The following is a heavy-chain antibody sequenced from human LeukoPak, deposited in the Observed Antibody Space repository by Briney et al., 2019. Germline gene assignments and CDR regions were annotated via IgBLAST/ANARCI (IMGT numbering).Heavy chain of an antibody. CDR3: ALMHGDYAYAFDI. J-gene: IGHJ3*02. Sequence: GGSLKLSCSASGFPFSSYAMSWVRPAPGKGLEWVSAISGSGGSTYYADSVKGRFTISRDNSKNTLYLQMNSLRAEDTAVYYCALMHGDYAYAFDIWGQGTMVTVSS. D-gene: IGHD4-17*01. CDR1: GFPFSSYA. V-gene: IGHV3-23*01. CDR2: ISGSGGST.